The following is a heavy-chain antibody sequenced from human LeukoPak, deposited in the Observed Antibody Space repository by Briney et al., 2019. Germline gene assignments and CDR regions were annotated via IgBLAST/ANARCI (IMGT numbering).Heavy chain of an antibody. J-gene: IGHJ4*02. CDR3: ARWRISGSYYFDY. CDR2: INHSGST. CDR1: GGSISSYY. V-gene: IGHV4-34*01. D-gene: IGHD1-26*01. Sequence: PSETLSLTCTVSGGSISSYYWSWIRQPPGKGLEWIGEINHSGSTNYNPSLKSRVTISVDTSKNQFSLKLSSVTAADTAVYYCARWRISGSYYFDYWGQGTLVTVSS.